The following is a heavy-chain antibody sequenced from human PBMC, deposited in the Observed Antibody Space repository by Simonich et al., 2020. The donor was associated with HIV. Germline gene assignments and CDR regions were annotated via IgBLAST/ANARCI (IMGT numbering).Heavy chain of an antibody. CDR1: GGSFSGYY. CDR2: SNHSGST. CDR3: ARGFYQRLYYFDY. J-gene: IGHJ4*02. V-gene: IGHV4-34*01. D-gene: IGHD2-2*01. Sequence: QVQLQHWGPGLLRPSETLSLTCAVFGGSFSGYYWSCIRQPPGKGLDWIGESNHSGSTNYNPSLKRRVTISVDTSKNQFSLKLSSVTAADTAVYYCARGFYQRLYYFDYWGQGTLVTVSS.